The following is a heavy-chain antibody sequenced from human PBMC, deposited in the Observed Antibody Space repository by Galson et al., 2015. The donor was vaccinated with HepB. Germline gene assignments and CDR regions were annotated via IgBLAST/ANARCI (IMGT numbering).Heavy chain of an antibody. D-gene: IGHD3-10*01. V-gene: IGHV4-39*07. J-gene: IGHJ5*02. CDR2: IYYSGST. Sequence: WVRQAPGQGLEWIGSIYYSGSTYYNPSLKSRVTISVDTSKNQFSLKLSSVTAADTAVYYCARGPFSAGETWGQGTLVTVSS. CDR3: ARGPFSAGET.